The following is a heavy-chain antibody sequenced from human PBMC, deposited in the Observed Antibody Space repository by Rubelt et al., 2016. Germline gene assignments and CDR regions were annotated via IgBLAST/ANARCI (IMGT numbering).Heavy chain of an antibody. D-gene: IGHD6-13*01. V-gene: IGHV4-34*01. Sequence: QVQLQQWGAGLLKPSETLSLTCAVYGGSFSGYYWSWIRQPPGKGLEWIGSIYYSGSTYYNPSLKSRFTISGDTSKNQLSLKLSAVTAADTAVYYCARPLMGSSRAFDYWGQGTLVTVSS. CDR2: IYYSGST. CDR3: ARPLMGSSRAFDY. CDR1: GGSFSGYY. J-gene: IGHJ4*02.